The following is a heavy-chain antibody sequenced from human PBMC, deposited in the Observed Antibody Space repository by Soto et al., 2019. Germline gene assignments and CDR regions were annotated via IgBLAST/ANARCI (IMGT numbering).Heavy chain of an antibody. J-gene: IGHJ4*02. CDR1: GFTFNSYW. CDR3: TSWTRQLNY. V-gene: IGHV3-7*01. D-gene: IGHD6-13*01. CDR2: MNEDASDK. Sequence: EVQLVESGGGLVQPGGSLRLSCVGTGFTFNSYWLSWIRQAPGKGLEWVANMNEDASDKDYVESVKGRFTISKDNAKNSLYVEMNSLRVEDTAVYYCTSWTRQLNYWGQGTLVTVSS.